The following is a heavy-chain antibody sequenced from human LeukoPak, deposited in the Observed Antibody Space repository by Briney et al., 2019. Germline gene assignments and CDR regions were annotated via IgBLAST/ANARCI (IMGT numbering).Heavy chain of an antibody. D-gene: IGHD3-22*01. CDR1: GFTFSSYS. CDR2: ISSSSSYI. Sequence: GGSLRLSCAASGFTFSSYSMNWVRQAPGKGLEWVSSISSSSSYIYYADSVKGRFTISRDNAKNSLYLQMNSLRAEDTAVYYCAREGKSYYYDSSGPKKAFDIWGQGTMVTVSS. V-gene: IGHV3-21*01. CDR3: AREGKSYYYDSSGPKKAFDI. J-gene: IGHJ3*02.